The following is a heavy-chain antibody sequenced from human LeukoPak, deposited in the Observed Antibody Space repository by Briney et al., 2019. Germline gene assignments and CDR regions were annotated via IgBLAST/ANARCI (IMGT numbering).Heavy chain of an antibody. CDR1: GGSISSYN. J-gene: IGHJ4*02. CDR2: IYYSGST. CDR3: AGASYDSSGVH. V-gene: IGHV4-59*01. Sequence: PSETLSLTCTVSGGSISSYNWRCIRQPPGKGLEWIGYIYYSGSTNYNPSLKSRVTISVDTPKNQFSLKLSSVTAADTAVYYCAGASYDSSGVHWGQGTLVTVSS. D-gene: IGHD3-22*01.